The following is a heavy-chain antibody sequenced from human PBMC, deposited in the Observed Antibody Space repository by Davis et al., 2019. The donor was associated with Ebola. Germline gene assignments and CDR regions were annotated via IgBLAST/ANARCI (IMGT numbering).Heavy chain of an antibody. CDR2: TYYNSKWYN. Sequence: PSETLSLTCVISGDSVSGSSGAWNWIRQSPSRGLEWLGRTYYNSKWYNDYAVSVKSRTTINPDTSKNQFSLQLNSVTPEDTAIYYCARGWYRTGLDVWGQGTTVTVSS. J-gene: IGHJ6*02. CDR1: GDSVSGSSGA. V-gene: IGHV6-1*01. CDR3: ARGWYRTGLDV. D-gene: IGHD6-19*01.